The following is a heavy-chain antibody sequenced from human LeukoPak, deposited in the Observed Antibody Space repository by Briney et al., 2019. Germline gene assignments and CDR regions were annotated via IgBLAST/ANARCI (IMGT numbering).Heavy chain of an antibody. D-gene: IGHD3-10*01. CDR3: ARDSPITMVRGVIDY. CDR2: INPSGGST. CDR1: GYTFTSYY. Sequence: GASVKVSCKASGYTFTSYYMHWVRQAPGQGLEWMGIINPSGGSTSYAQKFQGRVTMTRDTSTCTVYMELSSLRSEDTAVYYCARDSPITMVRGVIDYWGQGTLVTVSS. J-gene: IGHJ4*02. V-gene: IGHV1-46*01.